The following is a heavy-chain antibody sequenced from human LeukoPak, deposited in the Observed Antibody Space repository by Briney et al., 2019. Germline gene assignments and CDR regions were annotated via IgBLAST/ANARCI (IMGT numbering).Heavy chain of an antibody. V-gene: IGHV3-23*01. J-gene: IGHJ1*01. CDR1: GFTFSSYA. CDR2: ISAGDST. Sequence: GGSLRLSCAASGFTFSSYAMSWVRQAPGKGLEWVSTISAGDSTYYPDSVKGRFTVSRDNSQNILYLQLSNLRAEDTAVYYCAKRDYYDSSGFSPLFQHWGPGTLVTVSS. CDR3: AKRDYYDSSGFSPLFQH. D-gene: IGHD3-22*01.